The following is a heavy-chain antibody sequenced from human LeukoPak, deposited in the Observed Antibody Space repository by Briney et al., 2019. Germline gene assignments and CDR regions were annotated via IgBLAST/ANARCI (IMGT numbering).Heavy chain of an antibody. Sequence: ASVSVSCKASGYRFSSSGITWVRQAPGQGPGWMGWISTVNGNSRYAQNFQGRVTLTTDTSTNTAHLELTSLRSDDTAIYYCARVRDSDNWWGAFDIWGQGTMVTVSS. CDR1: GYRFSSSG. V-gene: IGHV1-18*01. D-gene: IGHD1-1*01. CDR2: ISTVNGNS. J-gene: IGHJ3*02. CDR3: ARVRDSDNWWGAFDI.